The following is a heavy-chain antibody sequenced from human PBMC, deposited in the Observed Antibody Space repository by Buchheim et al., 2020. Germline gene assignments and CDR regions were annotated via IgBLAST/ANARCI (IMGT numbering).Heavy chain of an antibody. J-gene: IGHJ4*02. CDR2: ISSSGSTI. Sequence: EVQLVESGGGLVQPGGSLRLSCAASGFTFSSYEMNWVRQAPGKGLEWDSYISSSGSTIYYADSVKGRFTISRDNAKHSLYLQMNSLRAEDTAVYYCARDAPGVDTAMVPDYWGQGTL. D-gene: IGHD5-18*01. CDR3: ARDAPGVDTAMVPDY. V-gene: IGHV3-48*03. CDR1: GFTFSSYE.